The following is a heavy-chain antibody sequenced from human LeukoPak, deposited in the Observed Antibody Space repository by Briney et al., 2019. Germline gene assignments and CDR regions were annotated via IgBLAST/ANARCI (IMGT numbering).Heavy chain of an antibody. J-gene: IGHJ5*02. CDR1: GYSFTSYW. D-gene: IGHD6-13*01. V-gene: IGHV5-51*01. CDR3: ARRGPAADWFDP. Sequence: GESLKISCKGSGYSFTSYWIGWVRQMPRKGLEWMGIIYPGDSDTRYNPSFQGQVTISADKSTSTAYLQWNSLKASDTAMYYCARRGPAADWFDPWGQGTLVTVSS. CDR2: IYPGDSDT.